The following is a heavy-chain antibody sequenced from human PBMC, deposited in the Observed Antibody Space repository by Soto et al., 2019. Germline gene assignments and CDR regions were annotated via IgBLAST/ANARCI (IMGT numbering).Heavy chain of an antibody. CDR2: ISPTFGSP. CDR3: ARATLYSYGPLGF. D-gene: IGHD5-18*01. CDR1: GDTFNNYA. Sequence: QVLLVQSGAEVKKPGSSVTVSCKTSGDTFNNYAISWVRQAPGQGFEWMGGISPTFGSPAYAQKFQGRLTITADDSTFTAYMSLTSLRSEDTALYYCARATLYSYGPLGFWGQGTLVTVSS. J-gene: IGHJ4*02. V-gene: IGHV1-69*01.